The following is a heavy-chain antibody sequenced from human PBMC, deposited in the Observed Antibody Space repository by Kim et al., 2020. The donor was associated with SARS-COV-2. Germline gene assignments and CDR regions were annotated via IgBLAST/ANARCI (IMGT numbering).Heavy chain of an antibody. D-gene: IGHD6-13*01. CDR1: GDSIRSYY. CDR2: IYYSGSS. Sequence: SETLSLTCTVSGDSIRSYYWSWIRQPPGKGLEWIANIYYSGSSDYNPSLKSRVTISVDTSNSQVSLKLSSVTAADTAVYYYARFLTGAGQFDRWGQGTLVTVSS. CDR3: ARFLTGAGQFDR. J-gene: IGHJ5*02. V-gene: IGHV4-59*13.